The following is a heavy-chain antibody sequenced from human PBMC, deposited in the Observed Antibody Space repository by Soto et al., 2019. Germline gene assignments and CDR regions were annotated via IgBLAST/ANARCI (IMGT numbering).Heavy chain of an antibody. CDR2: INHSGST. J-gene: IGHJ6*02. CDR1: GGSFSGYY. Sequence: SETLSLTCAVYGGSFSGYYWSWIRQPPGKGLEWIGEINHSGSTNYNPSLKSRVTISVDTSKNQFSLKLSSVTAADTAVYYCVKFYAAIYYYGMDVWGQGTTVTVSS. CDR3: VKFYAAIYYYGMDV. D-gene: IGHD2-2*01. V-gene: IGHV4-34*01.